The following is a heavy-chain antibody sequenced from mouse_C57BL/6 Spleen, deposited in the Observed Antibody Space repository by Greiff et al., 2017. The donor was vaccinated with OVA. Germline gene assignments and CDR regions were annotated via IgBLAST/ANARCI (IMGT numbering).Heavy chain of an antibody. V-gene: IGHV5-17*01. D-gene: IGHD1-1*01. J-gene: IGHJ3*01. CDR1: GFTFSDYG. CDR3: ARWYYGSSYGWFAY. CDR2: ISSGSSTI. Sequence: EVHLVESGGGLVKPGGSLKLSCAASGFTFSDYGMHWVRQAPEKGREWVAYISSGSSTIYYAATVKGRFTISRDNAKNTLFLKMTSLRSEDTAMYYCARWYYGSSYGWFAYWGQGTLVTVSA.